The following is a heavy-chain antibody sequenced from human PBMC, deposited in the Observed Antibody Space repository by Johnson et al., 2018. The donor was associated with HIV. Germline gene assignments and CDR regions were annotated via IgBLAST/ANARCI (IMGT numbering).Heavy chain of an antibody. CDR1: GFTFRDYA. J-gene: IGHJ3*02. V-gene: IGHV3-30*04. CDR3: AKVGTGYTSSSVGAFDI. Sequence: QMQLVESGGGVVQPGRSLRLSCAASGFTFRDYAMHWVRQAPGKGLEWVTVISYDGSNKYYADSVKGRFTISRDNSKNTFYLQMNSLRVEDTAVYYCAKVGTGYTSSSVGAFDIWGQVTMVTVSS. D-gene: IGHD6-19*01. CDR2: ISYDGSNK.